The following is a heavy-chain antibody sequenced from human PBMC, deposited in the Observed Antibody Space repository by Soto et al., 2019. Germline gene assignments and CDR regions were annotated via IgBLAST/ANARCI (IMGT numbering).Heavy chain of an antibody. Sequence: QVQLVESGGGVVQPGRSLRLSCAASGFTFSSYGMHWVRQAPGKGLEWVAVISYDGSNKYYGDSVKGRFTISRDNSKHTLELQMNSLRAEDTAVYYCAKDRVLHRMLYYYYGMDFWGQGTTVTVS. CDR2: ISYDGSNK. J-gene: IGHJ6*02. V-gene: IGHV3-30*18. CDR1: GFTFSSYG. CDR3: AKDRVLHRMLYYYYGMDF. D-gene: IGHD2-8*01.